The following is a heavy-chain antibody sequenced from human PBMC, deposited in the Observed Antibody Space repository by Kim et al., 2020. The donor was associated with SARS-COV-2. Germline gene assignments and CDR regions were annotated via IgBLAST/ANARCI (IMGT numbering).Heavy chain of an antibody. CDR2: ISSRGMTI. CDR1: GFTFSSYE. J-gene: IGHJ5*01. Sequence: GGSLRLSCAAYGFTFSSYEMNWVRQAPGKGLEWISYISSRGMTISYADAVKGRFTISRDNAKNSLYLQMNSLRVEDMGVYYCATDGPYHVRFDPWGQGTLVTVSS. V-gene: IGHV3-48*03. CDR3: ATDGPYHVRFDP. D-gene: IGHD2-2*01.